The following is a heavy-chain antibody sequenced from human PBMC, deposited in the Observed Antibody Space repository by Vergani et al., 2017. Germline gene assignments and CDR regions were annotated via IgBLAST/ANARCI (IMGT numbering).Heavy chain of an antibody. V-gene: IGHV4-61*02. Sequence: QVQLQESGPGLVKPSQTLSLTCTVSGCSISSGTYYWSWIRQPAGKGLEWIGRIYTSGSTNYNPSLKSRVSMSLDTSKNQFSLKLSSVTAADTAVFYCAREAYCSSTSCPHDAFDIWGQGTMVTVSS. D-gene: IGHD2-2*01. J-gene: IGHJ3*02. CDR1: GCSISSGTYY. CDR2: IYTSGST. CDR3: AREAYCSSTSCPHDAFDI.